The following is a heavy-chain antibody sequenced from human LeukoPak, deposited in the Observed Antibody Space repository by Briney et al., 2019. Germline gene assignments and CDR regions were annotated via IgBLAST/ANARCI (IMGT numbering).Heavy chain of an antibody. Sequence: PGGSLRLSCAASGFTFSSYSMNWVRQAPGKGLEWVSYISSSSSTIYYADSVKGRFTISRDNSKNTLYLQMNSLRAEDTAVYYCAKDGRSDVIWGQGTMVTVSS. V-gene: IGHV3-48*01. D-gene: IGHD2-15*01. CDR1: GFTFSSYS. CDR2: ISSSSSTI. CDR3: AKDGRSDVI. J-gene: IGHJ3*02.